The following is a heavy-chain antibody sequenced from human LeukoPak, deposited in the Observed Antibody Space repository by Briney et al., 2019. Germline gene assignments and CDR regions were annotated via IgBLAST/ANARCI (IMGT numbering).Heavy chain of an antibody. Sequence: SETLSLTCTVSGGAISSYYWSWIRQPPGKGLEWIGYIYYSGSTNYNPSLKSRVTISVDTSKNQFSLKLSSVTAADTAVYYCARSPVLLWFGSAGGDAFDIWGQRTMVTVPS. CDR1: GGAISSYY. V-gene: IGHV4-59*01. D-gene: IGHD3-10*01. CDR3: ARSPVLLWFGSAGGDAFDI. J-gene: IGHJ3*02. CDR2: IYYSGST.